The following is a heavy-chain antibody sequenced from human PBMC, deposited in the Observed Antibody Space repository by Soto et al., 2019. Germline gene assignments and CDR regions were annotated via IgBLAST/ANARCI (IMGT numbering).Heavy chain of an antibody. J-gene: IGHJ3*02. CDR2: IYPGDSDT. CDR3: TRSEVADADDFDI. V-gene: IGHV5-51*01. CDR1: GYSFTSYW. Sequence: PWDSLKISCKGSGYSFTSYWIGWVRQMPGKGLEWMGIIYPGDSDTRYSPSFQGQVTISADKSISTAYLQWSSLKASDTAMYYCTRSEVADADDFDIWGQGTMVTV. D-gene: IGHD6-19*01.